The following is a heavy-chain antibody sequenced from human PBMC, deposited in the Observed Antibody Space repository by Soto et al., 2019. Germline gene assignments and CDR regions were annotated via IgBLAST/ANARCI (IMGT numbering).Heavy chain of an antibody. J-gene: IGHJ6*02. V-gene: IGHV4-34*01. CDR2: INHSGST. Sequence: QVQLQQWGAGLLKPSETLSLTCAVYGGSFSGYYWSWIRQPPGKGLEWIGEINHSGSTNYNPSLKSRVTIYVDTSKNQFSLKMSSVTAADTAVYYCAVQEGDCSSTSCIDYYSYGMDVWGQGTTVTVSS. CDR3: AVQEGDCSSTSCIDYYSYGMDV. D-gene: IGHD2-2*01. CDR1: GGSFSGYY.